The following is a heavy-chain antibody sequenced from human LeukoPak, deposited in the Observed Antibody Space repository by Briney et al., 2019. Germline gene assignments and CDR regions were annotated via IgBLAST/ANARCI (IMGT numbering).Heavy chain of an antibody. CDR3: ARAFLFSRDDYGDYGAFDI. CDR1: GGSISSYY. V-gene: IGHV4-4*07. CDR2: IYTSGST. Sequence: PSETLSLTCTVSGGSISSYYRSWIRQPAGKGLEWIGRIYTSGSTNYNPSLKSRVTMSVDTSKNQFSLKLTSVTAADTAVYYCARAFLFSRDDYGDYGAFDIWGQGTMVTVSS. J-gene: IGHJ3*02. D-gene: IGHD4-17*01.